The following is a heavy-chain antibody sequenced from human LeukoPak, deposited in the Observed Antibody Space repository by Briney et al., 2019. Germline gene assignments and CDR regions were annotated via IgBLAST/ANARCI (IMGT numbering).Heavy chain of an antibody. CDR2: ISYDGSNK. CDR3: AKVIKYSYGQVFYYYGMDV. CDR1: GFTFRSYG. V-gene: IGHV3-30*18. D-gene: IGHD5-18*01. Sequence: GRTLRLSCAASGFTFRSYGMHWVRQAPGKGLEWVAVISYDGSNKYYGDSAMGRFTVSRDNSKNTLYLQMNRLRAEDTAVYYCAKVIKYSYGQVFYYYGMDVWGQGTTVTVSS. J-gene: IGHJ6*02.